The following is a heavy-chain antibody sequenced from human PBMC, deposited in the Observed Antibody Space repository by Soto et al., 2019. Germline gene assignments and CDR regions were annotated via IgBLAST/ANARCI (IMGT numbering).Heavy chain of an antibody. J-gene: IGHJ5*02. CDR1: GGSISSGGYY. D-gene: IGHD3-3*01. V-gene: IGHV4-31*03. Sequence: SETLSLTCTVSGGSISSGGYYWSWIRQHPGKGLEWIGYIYYSGSTYYNPSLKSRVTISVDTSKNQFSLKLSSVTAADTAVYYFARFADFWSGYYKYNWFDPWGQGTLVTVSS. CDR2: IYYSGST. CDR3: ARFADFWSGYYKYNWFDP.